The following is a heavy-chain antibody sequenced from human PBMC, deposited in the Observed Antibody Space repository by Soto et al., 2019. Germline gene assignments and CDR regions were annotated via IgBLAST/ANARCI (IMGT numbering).Heavy chain of an antibody. CDR3: ASNYYDSSGYFDY. CDR2: IYTSGST. J-gene: IGHJ4*02. D-gene: IGHD3-22*01. V-gene: IGHV4-4*07. Sequence: PSETLSLTCTVSGGSISSYYWSWIRKPAGKGLEWIGRIYTSGSTNYNPSLKSRVTMSVDTSKNQFSLKLSSVTAADTAEYYCASNYYDSSGYFDYWGQGTLVTVS. CDR1: GGSISSYY.